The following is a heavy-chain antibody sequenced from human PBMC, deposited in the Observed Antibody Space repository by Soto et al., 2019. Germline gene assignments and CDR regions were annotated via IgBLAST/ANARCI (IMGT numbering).Heavy chain of an antibody. V-gene: IGHV1-18*01. CDR2: ISAYNGNT. D-gene: IGHD3-10*01. CDR3: ARVDTMVRGVTPTKYGMDV. CDR1: GYTFTSYG. J-gene: IGHJ6*02. Sequence: EASVKVSSKASGYTFTSYGISWVRQAPGQGLEWMGWISAYNGNTNYAQKLQGRVTMTTDTSTSTAYMELRSLRSDDTAVYYCARVDTMVRGVTPTKYGMDVWGQGNTVTGS.